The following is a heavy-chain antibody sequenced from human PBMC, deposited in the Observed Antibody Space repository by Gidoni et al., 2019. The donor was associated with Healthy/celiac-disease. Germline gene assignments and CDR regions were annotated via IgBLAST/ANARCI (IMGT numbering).Heavy chain of an antibody. Sequence: EVQLVESGGGLVKPGGSLRLSCAASGFTFSSYSMNWVRQAPGKGLEWVSSISSSSSYRYYADSVKGRFTISRDNAKNSLYLQMNSLRAEDTAVYYCARGERYSSGVIRFGFDYWGQGTLVTVSS. CDR2: ISSSSSYR. D-gene: IGHD6-19*01. CDR1: GFTFSSYS. CDR3: ARGERYSSGVIRFGFDY. V-gene: IGHV3-21*01. J-gene: IGHJ4*02.